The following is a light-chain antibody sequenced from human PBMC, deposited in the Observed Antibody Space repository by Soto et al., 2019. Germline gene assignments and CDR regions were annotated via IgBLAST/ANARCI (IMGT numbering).Light chain of an antibody. Sequence: TQSPVALSLSPGERATLSCRAIQSVSSSYLAWYQQKPGQAPRLLIYGASSRATGIPDRFSGSGSGTDFTLTISRLEPADSAVYYCQQYGSSPTWTFGQGTKVDI. V-gene: IGKV3-20*01. CDR3: QQYGSSPTWT. CDR2: GAS. CDR1: QSVSSSY. J-gene: IGKJ1*01.